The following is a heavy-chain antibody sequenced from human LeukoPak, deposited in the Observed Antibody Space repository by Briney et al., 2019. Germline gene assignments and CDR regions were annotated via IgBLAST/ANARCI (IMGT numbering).Heavy chain of an antibody. CDR3: ARDVVAAAGTFDY. V-gene: IGHV4-4*07. J-gene: IGHJ4*02. CDR2: IYSSGST. Sequence: SETLSLTCTVSGESISSYYWSWIRQPAGKGLEWIGRIYSSGSTNYNPSLKSRVTMSVDTSKNQFSLRLNSVTAADTAVYYCARDVVAAAGTFDYWGQGTLVTVSS. CDR1: GESISSYY. D-gene: IGHD6-13*01.